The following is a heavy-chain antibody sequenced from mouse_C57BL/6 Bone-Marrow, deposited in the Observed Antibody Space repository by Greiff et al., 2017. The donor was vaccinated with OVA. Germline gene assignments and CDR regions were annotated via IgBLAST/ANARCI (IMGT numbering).Heavy chain of an antibody. V-gene: IGHV1-64*01. J-gene: IGHJ4*01. Sequence: VQLQQSGAELVKPGASVKLSCKASGYTFTSYWMHWVKQRPGQGLEWIGMIHPTSGSTNYNEKFKRKATLTVDKSSSTAYLQLSSRTSEDSAVYYCARDGYHYVYAMDDWGQGTSVTVSS. D-gene: IGHD1-1*01. CDR3: ARDGYHYVYAMDD. CDR2: IHPTSGST. CDR1: GYTFTSYW.